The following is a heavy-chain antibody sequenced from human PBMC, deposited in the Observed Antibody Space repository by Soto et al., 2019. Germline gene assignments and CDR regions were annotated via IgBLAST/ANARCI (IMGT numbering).Heavy chain of an antibody. D-gene: IGHD3-22*01. CDR2: IKQDGSEK. CDR1: GFTFSSYW. CDR3: ARPGLVVVITSDWYFDL. Sequence: EVQLVESGGGLVQPGGSLRLSCPASGFTFSSYWMSWVRQAPGKGLEWVANIKQDGSEKYYVDSVKGRFTISRDNAKNSLYLQMNSLRAEDTAVYYCARPGLVVVITSDWYFDLWGRGTLVTVSS. J-gene: IGHJ2*01. V-gene: IGHV3-7*01.